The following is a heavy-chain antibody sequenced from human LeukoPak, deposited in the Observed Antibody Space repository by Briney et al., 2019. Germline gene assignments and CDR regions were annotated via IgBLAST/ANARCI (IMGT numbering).Heavy chain of an antibody. J-gene: IGHJ4*02. CDR3: ASRDTATGLD. CDR2: INHCGST. D-gene: IGHD5-18*01. Sequence: PSETLSLTCAVYGGSFSGYYCSWIRQPPGKGLEWIGEINHCGSTNYNPSLKSRVTISVDTSKNQFSLKLSSVTAADTAVYYCASRDTATGLDWGQGTLVTVSS. V-gene: IGHV4-34*01. CDR1: GGSFSGYY.